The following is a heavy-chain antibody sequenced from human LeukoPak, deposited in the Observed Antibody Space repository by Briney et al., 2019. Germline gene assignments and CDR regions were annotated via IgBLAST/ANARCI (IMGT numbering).Heavy chain of an antibody. CDR1: GFTFSSYG. J-gene: IGHJ3*02. Sequence: PGGSLRLSCAASGFTFSSYGMHWVRQAPSKGLEWVAVISYDGSNKYYADSVKGRFTISRDNSKNTLYLQMNSLRAEDTAVYYCAKPLEMATIWDAFDIWGQGTMVTVSS. CDR3: AKPLEMATIWDAFDI. CDR2: ISYDGSNK. D-gene: IGHD5-24*01. V-gene: IGHV3-30*18.